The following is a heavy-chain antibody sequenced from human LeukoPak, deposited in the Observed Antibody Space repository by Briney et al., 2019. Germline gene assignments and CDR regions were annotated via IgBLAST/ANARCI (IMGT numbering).Heavy chain of an antibody. CDR1: GCSFTAYS. CDR2: INPKNGDP. D-gene: IGHD5-12*01. J-gene: IGHJ4*02. CDR3: ARVTQTYSGYDFGDY. V-gene: IGHV1-2*02. Sequence: ASVKVSCKASGCSFTAYSIHWVRQTPGQGLEWMGWINPKNGDPNYAQNFQGRVTVTRDTSITTVYMELSRLTSDDTAIYYCARVTQTYSGYDFGDYWGQGTLVTVSS.